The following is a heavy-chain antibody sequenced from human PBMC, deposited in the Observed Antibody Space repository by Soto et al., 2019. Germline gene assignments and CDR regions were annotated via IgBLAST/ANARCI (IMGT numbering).Heavy chain of an antibody. V-gene: IGHV1-3*01. CDR2: IHVGNGHT. Sequence: ASVKVSCKTSGFTFTNYVLFWVRQAPGQRLEWVGWIHVGNGHTESSEKFQGRVTLTTDTSASTAYMELSSLRSEDTAVYYCASGGDGYNHAIGPFDYWGQGTLVTVSS. CDR1: GFTFTNYV. CDR3: ASGGDGYNHAIGPFDY. J-gene: IGHJ4*02. D-gene: IGHD5-12*01.